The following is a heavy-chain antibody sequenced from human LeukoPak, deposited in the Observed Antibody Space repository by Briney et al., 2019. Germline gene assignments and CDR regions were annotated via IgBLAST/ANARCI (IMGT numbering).Heavy chain of an antibody. V-gene: IGHV4-59*08. J-gene: IGHJ4*02. D-gene: IGHD6-13*01. CDR3: ARNKQQLEPYYFDY. CDR2: IYYSGST. CDR1: GGSISTYY. Sequence: SETLSLTCTISGGSISTYYWSWLRQAPGKGLEWIGYIYYSGSTDYNPSLKSRVTISVDTSKNQFSLKLSSVTAADTAVYYCARNKQQLEPYYFDYWGQGTLVTVSS.